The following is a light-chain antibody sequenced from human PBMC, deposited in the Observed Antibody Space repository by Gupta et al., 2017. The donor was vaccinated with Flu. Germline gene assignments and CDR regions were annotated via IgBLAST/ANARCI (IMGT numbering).Light chain of an antibody. CDR2: GAS. CDR3: QQYKNGPPYP. CDR1: QSVRSN. V-gene: IGKV3-15*01. Sequence: EIVMTQSPATLSVSPGGRATLSCRASQSVRSNLAWYQQKPGQAPRLLIYGASTRAAGIPARFSGSGSGTEFTLTISSRQSEDFAVYYCQQYKNGPPYPFGQGTRLEIK. J-gene: IGKJ2*01.